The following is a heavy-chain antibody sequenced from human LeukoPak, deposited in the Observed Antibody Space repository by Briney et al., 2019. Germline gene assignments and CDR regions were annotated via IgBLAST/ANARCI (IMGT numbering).Heavy chain of an antibody. Sequence: GGSLRLSCAASGFTFSNYAMHWVRQAPGKGLEWVAFIRYDAGNKYYADSVKGRFTISRDNSKNTVYLQMDSLRSEDTAVYYCAREFRSGYNSRWFDYWRQGTLVTVSS. CDR2: IRYDAGNK. CDR3: AREFRSGYNSRWFDY. D-gene: IGHD6-19*01. CDR1: GFTFSNYA. V-gene: IGHV3-30*02. J-gene: IGHJ5*01.